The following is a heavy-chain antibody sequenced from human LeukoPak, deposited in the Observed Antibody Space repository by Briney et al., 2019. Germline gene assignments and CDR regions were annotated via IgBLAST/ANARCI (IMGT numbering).Heavy chain of an antibody. CDR2: IRYDGSNK. CDR3: ARDYGYAFDI. V-gene: IGHV3-30*02. Sequence: GGSLRLSCAASGFTFSSYGMHWVRQAPGKGLEWVTFIRYDGSNKYYADSVKGRFTISRDNSKNTLYLRMNSLRAEDTAVYYCARDYGYAFDIWGQGTMVTVSS. J-gene: IGHJ3*02. D-gene: IGHD3-16*01. CDR1: GFTFSSYG.